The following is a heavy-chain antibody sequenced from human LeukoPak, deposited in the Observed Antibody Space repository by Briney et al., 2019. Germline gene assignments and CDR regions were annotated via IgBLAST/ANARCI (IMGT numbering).Heavy chain of an antibody. Sequence: SETMSLTCTVSGGSMSDYYWSWIRQPPGKGLEWIGYIYYTGTTNYNPSLKGRVIISIDTSKNQFSLKLSSVTAADTALYYCARDYTMTHASDIWGQGTLVTVSS. D-gene: IGHD3-22*01. CDR2: IYYTGTT. V-gene: IGHV4-59*01. J-gene: IGHJ3*02. CDR1: GGSMSDYY. CDR3: ARDYTMTHASDI.